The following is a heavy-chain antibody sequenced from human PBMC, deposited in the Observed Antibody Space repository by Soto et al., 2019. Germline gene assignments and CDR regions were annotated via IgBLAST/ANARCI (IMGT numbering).Heavy chain of an antibody. V-gene: IGHV1-69*06. J-gene: IGHJ4*02. D-gene: IGHD1-7*01. CDR2: IIPISGAA. CDR3: ARDMTRTVVPYFDF. CDR1: GGTFSNYV. Sequence: KVSCKASGGTFSNYVVNWVRQAPGQGLEWMGRIIPISGAANYAQKFQGRVTITADKSTSTSYMELSSLRSEDTAVYYCARDMTRTVVPYFDFWGQGTLVTVSS.